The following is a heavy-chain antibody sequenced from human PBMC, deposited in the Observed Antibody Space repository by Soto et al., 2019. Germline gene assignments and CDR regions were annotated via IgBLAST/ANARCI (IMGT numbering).Heavy chain of an antibody. CDR1: GFSLSTSQVG. V-gene: IGHV2-5*01. CDR3: AFVNSCGYYFDY. CDR2: VYWNDDK. J-gene: IGHJ4*02. D-gene: IGHD2-15*01. Sequence: SRPTLVNPTQTLTSTCTFSGFSLSTSQVGVAWIRQPPGKALEWLAHVYWNDDKYYRLSLKSRLTISKDTSKCKGGGTMTNMDPVNTATYYCAFVNSCGYYFDYWGQGAVVRVSS.